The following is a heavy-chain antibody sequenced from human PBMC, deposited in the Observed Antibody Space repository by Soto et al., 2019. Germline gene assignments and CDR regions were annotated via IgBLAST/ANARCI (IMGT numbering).Heavy chain of an antibody. D-gene: IGHD3-22*01. CDR2: IYYSGST. J-gene: IGHJ4*02. CDR1: GGSISSGDYY. Sequence: PSETLSLTCTVSGGSISSGDYYWSWIRQPPGKGLEWIGYIYYSGSTYYNPSLKSRVTISVDTSKNQFSLKLSSVTAADTAVYYCARGTDYYDSSGYYYIFDYWGQGTLVTVSS. CDR3: ARGTDYYDSSGYYYIFDY. V-gene: IGHV4-30-4*01.